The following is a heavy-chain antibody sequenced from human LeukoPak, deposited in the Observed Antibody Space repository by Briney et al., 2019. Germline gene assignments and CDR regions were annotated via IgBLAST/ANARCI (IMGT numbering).Heavy chain of an antibody. CDR2: INPNSGGT. J-gene: IGHJ5*02. CDR1: GYTFTGYY. Sequence: ASVKVSCKASGYTFTGYYMHWVRQAPGQGLEWMGWINPNSGGTNYAQKFQGRVTMTRNTSISTAYMELSSLRSEDTAVYYCARMEFTMVRGVMRWFDPWGQGTLVTVSS. V-gene: IGHV1-2*02. D-gene: IGHD3-10*01. CDR3: ARMEFTMVRGVMRWFDP.